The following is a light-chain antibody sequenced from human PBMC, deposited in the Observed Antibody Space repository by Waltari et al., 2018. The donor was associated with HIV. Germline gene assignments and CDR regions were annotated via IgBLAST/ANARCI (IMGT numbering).Light chain of an antibody. J-gene: IGLJ1*01. CDR3: AAWEDSLNGPKYV. Sequence: QSVLTQPPSASGAPGQSVIISCSGSSSNIGSKTVNWYRQLPGTAPKLLIYSNTRRPSGVPDRFSGSKSGTSASLAISGLQSGDEADYYCAAWEDSLNGPKYVFGSGTTVTVL. CDR1: SSNIGSKT. CDR2: SNT. V-gene: IGLV1-44*01.